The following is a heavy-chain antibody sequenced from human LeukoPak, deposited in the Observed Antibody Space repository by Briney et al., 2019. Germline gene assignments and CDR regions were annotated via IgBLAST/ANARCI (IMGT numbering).Heavy chain of an antibody. CDR2: IYYSGST. V-gene: IGHV4-59*01. CDR3: AGSSGSSLYYYYYGMDV. Sequence: SETLSLTCTVSGGSISSYYWSWIRQPPGKGLEWIGYIYYSGSTNYNPSLKSRVTISVDTSKNQFSLKLSSATAADTAVYYCAGSSGSSLYYYYYGMDVWGQGTTVTVSS. CDR1: GGSISSYY. J-gene: IGHJ6*02. D-gene: IGHD1-26*01.